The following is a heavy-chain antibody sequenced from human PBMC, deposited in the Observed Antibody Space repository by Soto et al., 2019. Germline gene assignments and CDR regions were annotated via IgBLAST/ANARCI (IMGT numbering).Heavy chain of an antibody. V-gene: IGHV4-59*01. CDR1: GASIGSYY. Sequence: PSETLSLTCTVSGASIGSYYWSWIRQPPGKGLEWIGYVHSSGSTNYIPSLKSRVTISMDTSKNQFSLELTSVTAADKAVYYCARTEWLQAFDFWGKGALVTLSS. J-gene: IGHJ4*02. D-gene: IGHD5-12*01. CDR3: ARTEWLQAFDF. CDR2: VHSSGST.